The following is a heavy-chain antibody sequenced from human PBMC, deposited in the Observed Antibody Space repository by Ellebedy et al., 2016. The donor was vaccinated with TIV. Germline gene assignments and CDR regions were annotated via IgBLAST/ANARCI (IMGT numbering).Heavy chain of an antibody. CDR3: GTPPGEVARYIKDV. CDR2: IWYDGTNE. D-gene: IGHD4-11*01. CDR1: GFSFGDYA. J-gene: IGHJ6*02. Sequence: GESLKISXAASGFSFGDYAMFWVRQAPGKGLEWVALIWYDGTNENYADSVKGRFTISRDNSKNTLYLQMNSLRVEDTAVYYCGTPPGEVARYIKDVWGQGTMVTVS. V-gene: IGHV3-33*07.